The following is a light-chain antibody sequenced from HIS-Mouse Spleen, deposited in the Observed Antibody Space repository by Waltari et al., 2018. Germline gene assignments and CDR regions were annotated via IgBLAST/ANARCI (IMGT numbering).Light chain of an antibody. CDR1: NIGRKS. V-gene: IGLV3-21*02. CDR2: DDS. CDR3: QVWDSSSDHYV. J-gene: IGLJ1*01. Sequence: SYVLTQTPSVSVAPRQTARITRRANNIGRKSVHWYQQKPGPAPVLVVYDDSDRPSGIPERFSGSNSGNMATLTISRVEAGDEADYYCQVWDSSSDHYVFGTGTKVTVL.